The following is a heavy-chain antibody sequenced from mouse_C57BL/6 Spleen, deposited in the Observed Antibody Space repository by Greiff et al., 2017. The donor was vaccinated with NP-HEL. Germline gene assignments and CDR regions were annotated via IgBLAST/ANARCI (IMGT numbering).Heavy chain of an antibody. D-gene: IGHD1-3*01. CDR3: ARGGLTRGFAY. V-gene: IGHV1-54*01. Sequence: VQLQQSGAELVRPGTSVKVSCKASGYAFTNYLIEWVKQRPGQGLEWIGVINPGSGGTNYNEKFKGKATLTADKSSSTAYMQLSSLTSEDTAVYFCARGGLTRGFAYWGQGTLVTVSA. CDR1: GYAFTNYL. CDR2: INPGSGGT. J-gene: IGHJ3*01.